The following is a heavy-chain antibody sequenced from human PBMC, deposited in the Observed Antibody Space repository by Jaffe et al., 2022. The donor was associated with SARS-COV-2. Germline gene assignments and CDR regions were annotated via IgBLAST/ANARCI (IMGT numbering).Heavy chain of an antibody. CDR2: IYPDGNT. Sequence: EVQLVETGGGLIQPGGSLRLSCAASGFTVRSNYMTWVRQTPGKGLEWVSVIYPDGNTYYAASVKGRFTISRDNSKNTLFLQMNSLTAEDTAVYYCARGHCSGTTCYNNPDCWGQGTLVTVSS. CDR3: ARGHCSGTTCYNNPDC. V-gene: IGHV3-53*02. J-gene: IGHJ4*02. CDR1: GFTVRSNY. D-gene: IGHD2-2*02.